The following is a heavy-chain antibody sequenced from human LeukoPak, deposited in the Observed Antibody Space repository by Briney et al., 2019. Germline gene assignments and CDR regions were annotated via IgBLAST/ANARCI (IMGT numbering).Heavy chain of an antibody. V-gene: IGHV4-61*01. CDR3: AQNKWVTYYCQF. Sequence: SETRSLTCSVSGGSVSSVNSYWSWIRQPPGKGLEWFWFIYYSGSTNYNPSLKSPVTISANTSKHQSSLRLSSVTAAHTAMYFCAQNKWVTYYCQFWGRGALVTVSS. J-gene: IGHJ4*02. D-gene: IGHD2-21*02. CDR1: GGSVSSVNSY. CDR2: IYYSGST.